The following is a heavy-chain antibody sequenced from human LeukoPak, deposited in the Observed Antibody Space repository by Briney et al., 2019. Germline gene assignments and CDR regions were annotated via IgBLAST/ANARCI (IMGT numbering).Heavy chain of an antibody. CDR1: GGSISSSSYY. CDR3: ASLNEWEPMVRFSDY. Sequence: SETLSLTCTVSGGSISSSSYYWGWIRQPPGKGLEWIGTIYYSGSTYYNPSLKSRVTISVDTSKNQFSLKLSSVTAADTAVYYCASLNEWEPMVRFSDYWGQGTLVTVSS. J-gene: IGHJ4*02. CDR2: IYYSGST. D-gene: IGHD1-26*01. V-gene: IGHV4-39*01.